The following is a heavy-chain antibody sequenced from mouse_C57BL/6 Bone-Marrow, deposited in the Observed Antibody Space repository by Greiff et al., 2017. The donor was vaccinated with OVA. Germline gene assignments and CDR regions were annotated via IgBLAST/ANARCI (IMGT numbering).Heavy chain of an antibody. Sequence: QVQLQQPGAELVRPGSSVKLSCKASGYTFTSYWMHWVKQRPIQGLEWIGNIDPSDSETHYNQKFKDKATLTVDKSSSTAYMQLSSLTSEDSSVYYCARGEGYYFDYWGQGTTLTVSS. CDR1: GYTFTSYW. CDR3: ARGEGYYFDY. V-gene: IGHV1-52*01. CDR2: IDPSDSET. J-gene: IGHJ2*01.